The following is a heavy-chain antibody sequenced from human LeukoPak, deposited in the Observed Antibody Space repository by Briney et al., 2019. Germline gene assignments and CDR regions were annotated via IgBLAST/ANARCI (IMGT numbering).Heavy chain of an antibody. Sequence: ASVKVSCKASGYTFTGYYMHWVRQAPGQGLEWMGIIDPSSGNTNSAQKFQGRVTMTRDASTSTVYIELSSLTSEDTAFYYCAREWPKTYWFDPWGQGSLVIVSS. V-gene: IGHV1-46*01. CDR3: AREWPKTYWFDP. D-gene: IGHD5-12*01. CDR1: GYTFTGYY. CDR2: IDPSSGNT. J-gene: IGHJ5*02.